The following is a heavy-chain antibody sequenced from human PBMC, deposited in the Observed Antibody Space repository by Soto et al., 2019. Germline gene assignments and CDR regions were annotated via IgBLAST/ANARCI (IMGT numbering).Heavy chain of an antibody. J-gene: IGHJ4*02. CDR3: ARLGGPRGYHEILSPLDY. V-gene: IGHV4-59*01. CDR1: GGSFSSYH. Sequence: QVQLQESGPGLVKPSETLSLTCTVSGGSFSSYHWTWIRQTPGKGLEWIGYIFYSGITNYNPSLNIRVTTAVDTSKNQFSLRLTSTAAADTTVYYCARLGGPRGYHEILSPLDYWGQGTQVTVSS. CDR2: IFYSGIT. D-gene: IGHD3-9*01.